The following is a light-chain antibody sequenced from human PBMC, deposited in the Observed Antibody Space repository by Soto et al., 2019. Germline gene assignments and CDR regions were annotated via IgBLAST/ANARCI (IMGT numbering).Light chain of an antibody. CDR2: DAS. CDR3: QQYNSYSPT. CDR1: QSASRW. J-gene: IGKJ1*01. Sequence: DIPMTQSPSTLSASVGDTVTITCRASQSASRWLAWYQQKPGKAPRLLVYDASTLAIGVPSRFSGSGSGTELTLTITSLQPDDFGTYHCQQYNSYSPTFGPGTKVQIK. V-gene: IGKV1-5*01.